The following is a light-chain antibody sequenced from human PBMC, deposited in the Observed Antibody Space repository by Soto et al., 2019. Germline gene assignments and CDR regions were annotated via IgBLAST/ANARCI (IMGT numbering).Light chain of an antibody. J-gene: IGLJ3*02. V-gene: IGLV2-18*02. CDR1: SSDVGSYNR. Sequence: QSALTQPPSVSGSPGQSVTISCTGTSSDVGSYNRVSWYQQPPGTAPQLMICQVSNRPSGVPDRFSGSKSGNTASLTISGLQAEDEADYYCSSYTSSGTWVFGGGTKRTVL. CDR2: QVS. CDR3: SSYTSSGTWV.